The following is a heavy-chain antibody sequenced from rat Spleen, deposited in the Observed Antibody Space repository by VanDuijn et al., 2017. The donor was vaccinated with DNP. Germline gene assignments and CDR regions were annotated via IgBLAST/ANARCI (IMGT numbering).Heavy chain of an antibody. CDR3: ARGVYYYSATYWYFDF. D-gene: IGHD1-1*01. J-gene: IGHJ1*01. CDR1: GFTFSNYG. CDR2: ISPSGGGT. Sequence: EVQLVESGGGLVQPGRSLKLSCAASGFTFSNYGMHWIRQAPTKGLEWVASISPSGGGTYYGDSVKGRFTISRDNAKTTLYLQMNSLRSEATATYYCARGVYYYSATYWYFDFWGPGTMVTVSS. V-gene: IGHV5-19*01.